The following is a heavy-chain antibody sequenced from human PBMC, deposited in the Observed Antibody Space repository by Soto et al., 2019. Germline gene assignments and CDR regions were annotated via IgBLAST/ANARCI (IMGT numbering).Heavy chain of an antibody. CDR3: APWFGAFDY. D-gene: IGHD3-10*01. J-gene: IGHJ4*02. Sequence: QVQLVESGGGVVQPGRSLRLSCAASGFTFSSYGMHWVRQAPGKGLEWVAVISYDGSNKYYADSVKGRVTISRDNSKNEVYLQMNSLRAEGKAVYYCAPWFGAFDYWGQGTLVTVSS. CDR1: GFTFSSYG. CDR2: ISYDGSNK. V-gene: IGHV3-30*03.